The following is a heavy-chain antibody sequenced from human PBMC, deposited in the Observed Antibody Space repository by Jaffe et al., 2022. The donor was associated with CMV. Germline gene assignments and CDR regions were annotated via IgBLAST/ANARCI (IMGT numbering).Heavy chain of an antibody. CDR3: ARGTYSYGYSAFDN. CDR1: GYTFTHYA. J-gene: IGHJ4*02. CDR2: INVGNGDT. Sequence: QVQLVQSGAEVKKPGASAKLSCKASGYTFTHYALHWVRQAPGQGLEWMGWINVGNGDTTYSQKFQGRVAITRNTSASTVYMELSSLRSEDTAVYFCARGTYSYGYSAFDNWGQGTLVTVSS. D-gene: IGHD5-18*01. V-gene: IGHV1-3*01.